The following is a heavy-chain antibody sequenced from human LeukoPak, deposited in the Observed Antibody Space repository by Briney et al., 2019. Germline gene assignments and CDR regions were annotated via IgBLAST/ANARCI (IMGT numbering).Heavy chain of an antibody. D-gene: IGHD3-16*01. Sequence: SETLSLTCTVSGGSISSSSYYWGWIRQPPGKGLEWIGSIYYSGSTYYNPSLKSRVTISVDTSKNQFSLKLSSVTAADTAVYYCARSDSYLWFDPWGQGTLVTVSS. J-gene: IGHJ5*02. V-gene: IGHV4-39*07. CDR3: ARSDSYLWFDP. CDR2: IYYSGST. CDR1: GGSISSSSYY.